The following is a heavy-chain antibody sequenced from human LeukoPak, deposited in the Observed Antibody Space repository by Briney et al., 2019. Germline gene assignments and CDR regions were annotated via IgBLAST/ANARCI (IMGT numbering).Heavy chain of an antibody. V-gene: IGHV1-69*04. Sequence: GASVKVSCKASGGTFSSYAISWVRQAPGQGLEWMGRIIPILGIANYAQKFQGRVTITADKSTSTAYMELSSLRSEDTAVYYCARSSYGSGIHEVGSDYWGQGILVTVSS. J-gene: IGHJ4*02. CDR2: IIPILGIA. CDR1: GGTFSSYA. CDR3: ARSSYGSGIHEVGSDY. D-gene: IGHD3-10*01.